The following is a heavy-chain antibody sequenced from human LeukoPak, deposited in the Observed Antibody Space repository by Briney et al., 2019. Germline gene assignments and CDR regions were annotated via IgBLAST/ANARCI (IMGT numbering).Heavy chain of an antibody. CDR1: GFTFSSYA. CDR2: ITGSGGGT. V-gene: IGHV3-23*01. D-gene: IGHD2-15*01. Sequence: GGSLRLSCAASGFTFSSYAMSWVRQAPGEGLEWVSAITGSGGGTYYADCVKGRFTISRDNSKNTLYLQMNSLRAEDTAVYYCAKGYCSGGSCYSSSYYNMDVWGQGTTVTVSS. CDR3: AKGYCSGGSCYSSSYYNMDV. J-gene: IGHJ6*02.